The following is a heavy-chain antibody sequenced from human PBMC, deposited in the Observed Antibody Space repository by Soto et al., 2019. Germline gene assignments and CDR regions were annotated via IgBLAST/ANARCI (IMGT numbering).Heavy chain of an antibody. D-gene: IGHD3-10*01. J-gene: IGHJ4*02. Sequence: ASVKVSCKASGYTFTSYGISWVRQAPGQGLEWMGWISAYNGNTNYAQKLQGRVTMTTDTSTSTAYMELRSLRSDDTAVYYCARPMNYYGSGVPVHFDYWGQGTLVTSPQ. CDR2: ISAYNGNT. V-gene: IGHV1-18*01. CDR3: ARPMNYYGSGVPVHFDY. CDR1: GYTFTSYG.